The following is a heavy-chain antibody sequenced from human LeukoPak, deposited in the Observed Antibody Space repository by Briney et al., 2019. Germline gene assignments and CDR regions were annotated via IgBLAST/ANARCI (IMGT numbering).Heavy chain of an antibody. D-gene: IGHD6-13*01. CDR3: ARVVAAAGGGNWFDP. CDR1: GGSISSYY. J-gene: IGHJ5*02. V-gene: IGHV4-59*01. CDR2: IYYSGST. Sequence: SETLSLTGTVSGGSISSYYWSWIRQPPGKGLEWIGYIYYSGSTNYNPSLKSRVTISVDASKNQFSLKLSSVTAADTAVYYCARVVAAAGGGNWFDPWGQGTLVTVSS.